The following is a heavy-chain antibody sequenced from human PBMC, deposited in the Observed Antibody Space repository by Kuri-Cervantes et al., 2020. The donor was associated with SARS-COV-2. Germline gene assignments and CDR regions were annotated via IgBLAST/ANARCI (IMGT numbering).Heavy chain of an antibody. CDR3: ARVEGISLDY. Sequence: GESLKISCAASGFTFSSYSMNWVRQAPGKGLEWVSYISSSSSTIYYADSVKGRFTISRDNAKNSLYLQMNSLRAEDTAAYYCARVEGISLDYWGQGTLVTVSS. J-gene: IGHJ4*02. V-gene: IGHV3-48*01. CDR2: ISSSSSTI. CDR1: GFTFSSYS. D-gene: IGHD3-3*01.